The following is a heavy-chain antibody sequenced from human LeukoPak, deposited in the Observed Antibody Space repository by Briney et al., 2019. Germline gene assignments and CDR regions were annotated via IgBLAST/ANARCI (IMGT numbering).Heavy chain of an antibody. CDR1: GGSISSYY. J-gene: IGHJ4*02. CDR3: AREQGGGYDSEFDY. D-gene: IGHD5-12*01. V-gene: IGHV4-59*01. CDR2: IYYSGST. Sequence: SETLSLTCTVSGGSISSYYWSWIRQPPGKGLEWIGYIYYSGSTNYKPSLKSRVTISVDTSKNQFSLKLNSVTAADTAVYYCAREQGGGYDSEFDYWGQGTLVTVSS.